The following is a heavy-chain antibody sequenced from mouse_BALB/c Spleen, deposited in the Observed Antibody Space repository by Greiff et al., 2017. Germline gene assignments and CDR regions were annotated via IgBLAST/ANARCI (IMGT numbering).Heavy chain of an antibody. CDR3: ASFAY. CDR2: ISSGGGST. J-gene: IGHJ3*01. CDR1: GFAFSSYD. Sequence: EVQVVESGGGLVKPGGSLKLSCAASGFAFSSYDMSWVRQTPEKRLEWVAYISSGGGSTYYPDTVKGRFTISRDNAKNTLYLEMSSLRSEDTAMYYCASFAYWGQGTLVTVSA. V-gene: IGHV5-12-1*01.